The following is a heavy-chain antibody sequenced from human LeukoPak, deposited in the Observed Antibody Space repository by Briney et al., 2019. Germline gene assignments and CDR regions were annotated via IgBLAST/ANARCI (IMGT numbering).Heavy chain of an antibody. D-gene: IGHD1-26*01. Sequence: SVKVSCKASGGTFSSYAISWVRQAPGQGLEWMGGIIPIFGTANYAQKFQGRVTITTDESTSTAYMELSSLRSDDTAVYYCARISASSGSYPHFDYWGQGTLVTVSS. CDR2: IIPIFGTA. V-gene: IGHV1-69*05. CDR1: GGTFSSYA. CDR3: ARISASSGSYPHFDY. J-gene: IGHJ4*02.